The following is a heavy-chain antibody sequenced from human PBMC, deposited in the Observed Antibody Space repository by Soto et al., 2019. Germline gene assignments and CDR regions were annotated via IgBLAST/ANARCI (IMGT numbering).Heavy chain of an antibody. Sequence: QVQLVESGGGVVQPGRSLRLSCAASGFTFSSYGMHWVRQAPGKGLEWVAVISYDGSNKYYADSVKGRFTISRDNSKNTRYLQMNGLRAEDTAVYYCAKEMGGVTWPNWFDPWGQGTLVTVSS. D-gene: IGHD2-21*02. CDR2: ISYDGSNK. J-gene: IGHJ5*02. CDR1: GFTFSSYG. CDR3: AKEMGGVTWPNWFDP. V-gene: IGHV3-30*18.